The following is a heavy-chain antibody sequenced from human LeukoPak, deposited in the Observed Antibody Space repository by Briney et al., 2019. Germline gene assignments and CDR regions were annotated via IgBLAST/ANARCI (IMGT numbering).Heavy chain of an antibody. Sequence: ASVKVSCKASGYIFTTYGISWVRQAPGQGLEWMGWISAYNGNTNYAKNFQGRVTVTTDTSTSTAYMELRSLRSDDTAVYYCARAPLPETYCGGDCYGTPWGQGTLVTVSS. CDR2: ISAYNGNT. CDR1: GYIFTTYG. J-gene: IGHJ4*02. V-gene: IGHV1-18*01. D-gene: IGHD2-21*01. CDR3: ARAPLPETYCGGDCYGTP.